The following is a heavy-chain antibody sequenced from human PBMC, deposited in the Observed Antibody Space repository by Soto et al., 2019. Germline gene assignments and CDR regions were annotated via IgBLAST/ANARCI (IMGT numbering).Heavy chain of an antibody. Sequence: EVQLLESGGGWVQPGGSLRLSCAASGFTFSSYVMSWVRQPPGRGLDWVSAISGSGATTYYADSVKGRFTTSRDNSKNPLYLHMNSLRGEDTAVYYCVGYYSDSSPGDYWGQGTLVTVSS. CDR3: VGYYSDSSPGDY. CDR1: GFTFSSYV. D-gene: IGHD3-22*01. V-gene: IGHV3-23*01. J-gene: IGHJ4*02. CDR2: ISGSGATT.